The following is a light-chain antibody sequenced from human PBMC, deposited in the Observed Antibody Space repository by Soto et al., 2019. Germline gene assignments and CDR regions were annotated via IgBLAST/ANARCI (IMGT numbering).Light chain of an antibody. CDR2: DAT. CDR1: QDINNY. Sequence: IQMTQSPSSLSASVGDRVTITCQASQDINNYLNWYQQKPGKAPKLLIFDATNLETGVPSRFSGGGSRTHFSFTISSLQPEDFATYYCHQYDILPLTFGQGTRLEIK. V-gene: IGKV1-33*01. J-gene: IGKJ5*01. CDR3: HQYDILPLT.